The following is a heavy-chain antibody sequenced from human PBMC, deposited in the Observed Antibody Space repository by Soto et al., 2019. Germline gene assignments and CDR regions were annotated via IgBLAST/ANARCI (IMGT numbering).Heavy chain of an antibody. CDR1: GGSISSGGYY. Sequence: SETLSLTCTVSGGSISSGGYYWSWIRQHPGKGLEWIGYIYYSGSTYYNPSLKSRVTISVDTSKNQFSLKLSSVTAADTAVYYCARLQAYCSSTSCYRTTELGYYYMDVWGKGTTVTV. V-gene: IGHV4-31*03. CDR3: ARLQAYCSSTSCYRTTELGYYYMDV. J-gene: IGHJ6*03. D-gene: IGHD2-2*01. CDR2: IYYSGST.